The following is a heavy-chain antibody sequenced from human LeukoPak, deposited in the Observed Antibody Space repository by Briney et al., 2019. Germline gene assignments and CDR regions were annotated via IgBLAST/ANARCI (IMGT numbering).Heavy chain of an antibody. V-gene: IGHV3-48*01. CDR3: ARDGVIFGVPLYDY. CDR2: ISSSSSTI. CDR1: GFTFSSYS. J-gene: IGHJ4*02. Sequence: PGGSLRLSCAASGFTFSSYSMNWVRQAPGKGLEWVSYISSSSSTIYYADSVKGRFTISRDNAKNSLYLQMNSLRAEDTAVYYCARDGVIFGVPLYDYWGQGTLVTVSS. D-gene: IGHD3-3*01.